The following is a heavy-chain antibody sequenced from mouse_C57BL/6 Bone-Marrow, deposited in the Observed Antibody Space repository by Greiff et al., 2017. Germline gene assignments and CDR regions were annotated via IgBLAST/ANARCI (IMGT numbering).Heavy chain of an antibody. Sequence: EVHLVESGGGLVKPGGSLKLSCAASGFTFSDYGMHWVRQAPEKGLEWVAYISSGSSTIYYADTVKGRFTISRDNAKNTLFLQMTSLRSEDTAMYYCARRYYGNSWFAYWGQGTLVTVSA. CDR1: GFTFSDYG. V-gene: IGHV5-17*01. CDR3: ARRYYGNSWFAY. CDR2: ISSGSSTI. D-gene: IGHD2-1*01. J-gene: IGHJ3*01.